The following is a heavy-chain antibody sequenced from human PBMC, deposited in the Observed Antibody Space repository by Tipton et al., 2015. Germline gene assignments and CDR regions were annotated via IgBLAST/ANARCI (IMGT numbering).Heavy chain of an antibody. V-gene: IGHV4-61*01. CDR1: GDSVSSGSAYH. CDR2: IDYSGTK. CDR3: ARDLEHGMDV. D-gene: IGHD5-24*01. J-gene: IGHJ6*02. Sequence: GLVKPSETLSLTYSVSGDSVSSGSAYHWSWIRQPPGKGLEWIGNIDYSGTKNYNPSLKSRVTISLDTSKNQFSLKLSSVTAADTAVYYCARDLEHGMDVWGQGTTVTVSS.